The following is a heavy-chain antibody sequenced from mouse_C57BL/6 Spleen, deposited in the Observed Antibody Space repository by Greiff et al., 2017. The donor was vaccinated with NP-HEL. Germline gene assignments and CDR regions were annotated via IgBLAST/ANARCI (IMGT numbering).Heavy chain of an antibody. CDR3: AREETGPYAMDY. V-gene: IGHV1-80*01. D-gene: IGHD4-1*01. CDR1: GYAFSSYW. J-gene: IGHJ4*01. CDR2: IYPGDGDT. Sequence: VQLQQSGAELVKPGASVKISCKASGYAFSSYWMNWVKQRPGKGLEWIGQIYPGDGDTNYNGKFKGKATLTADKSSSTAYTQLSSLTSEDSAVYFCAREETGPYAMDYWGQGTSVTVSS.